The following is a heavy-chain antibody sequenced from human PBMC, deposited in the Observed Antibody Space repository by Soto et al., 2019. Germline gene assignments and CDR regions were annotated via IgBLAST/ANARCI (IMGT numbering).Heavy chain of an antibody. J-gene: IGHJ3*02. CDR2: ISAYNGNT. CDR3: AREYLCILGSYRPDAFDI. CDR1: GYTFTSYG. Sequence: ASVKVSCKASGYTFTSYGISWVRQAPGQGLEWMGWISAYNGNTNYAQKLQGRVTMTTDTSTSTAYMELRSLRSDDTAVYYCAREYLCILGSYRPDAFDIWGQGTMVTVSS. D-gene: IGHD3-16*02. V-gene: IGHV1-18*01.